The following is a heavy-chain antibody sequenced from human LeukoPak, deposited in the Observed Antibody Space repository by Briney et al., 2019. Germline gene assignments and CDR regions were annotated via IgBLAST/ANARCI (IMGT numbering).Heavy chain of an antibody. CDR2: IKQDGSAK. V-gene: IGHV3-7*01. Sequence: GGSLRLSCAASGFTFSSYWMTWVRQAPGKGLEWVANIKQDGSAKSYVDSVKGRFTISRDNAKNSLYLQMNSLRAEDTGVYYCARGSGWLEDFWGQGTLVTVSS. J-gene: IGHJ4*02. CDR1: GFTFSSYW. D-gene: IGHD6-19*01. CDR3: ARGSGWLEDF.